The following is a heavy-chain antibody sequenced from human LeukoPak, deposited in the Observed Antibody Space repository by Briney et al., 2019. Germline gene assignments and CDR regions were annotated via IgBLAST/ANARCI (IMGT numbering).Heavy chain of an antibody. D-gene: IGHD2-2*01. J-gene: IGHJ4*02. CDR1: GFTFSSYG. CDR2: IRYDGSNK. CDR3: AKDRCSSTSCYHFDY. Sequence: GGSLRLSCAASGFTFSSYGMHWVRQAPGKGLEWVAFIRYDGSNKYYADSVKGRFTISRDNSKNTLYLQMNSLRAEDTAVYYCAKDRCSSTSCYHFDYWGQGTLVTVSS. V-gene: IGHV3-30*02.